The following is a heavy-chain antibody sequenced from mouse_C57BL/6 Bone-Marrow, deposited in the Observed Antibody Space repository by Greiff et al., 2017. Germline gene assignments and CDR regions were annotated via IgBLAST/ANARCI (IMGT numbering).Heavy chain of an antibody. Sequence: VHVKQSGAELVRPGASVKLSCTASGFNIKDYYMHWLKQRPEQGLEWIGRIDTEDGDTEYAPKFQGKATMTADTSSNTAYLQLSSLTSEDTAFYYCTLPQFITRDYWGQGTTLTVSS. CDR1: GFNIKDYY. CDR3: TLPQFITRDY. D-gene: IGHD1-1*01. CDR2: IDTEDGDT. J-gene: IGHJ2*01. V-gene: IGHV14-1*01.